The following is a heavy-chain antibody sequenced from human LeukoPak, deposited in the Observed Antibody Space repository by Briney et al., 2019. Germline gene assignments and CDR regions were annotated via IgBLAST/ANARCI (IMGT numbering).Heavy chain of an antibody. CDR1: GGSISSGGYY. D-gene: IGHD2-8*02. V-gene: IGHV4-31*03. Sequence: SQTLSLTCTVSGGSISSGGYYCSWIRQHPGKGLEWIGYIYYSGSTDYNPSLKSRVIISVDTSKNQFSLKLSSVTAADTAAYYCSRVGVSYWYFDLWGRGTLVTVSS. CDR3: SRVGVSYWYFDL. J-gene: IGHJ2*01. CDR2: IYYSGST.